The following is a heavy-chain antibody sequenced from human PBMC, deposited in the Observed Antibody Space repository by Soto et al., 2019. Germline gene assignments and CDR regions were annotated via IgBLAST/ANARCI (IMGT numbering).Heavy chain of an antibody. CDR1: GFTFSSYG. V-gene: IGHV3-33*01. CDR2: IWYDGSNK. Sequence: GGSLRLSCAASGFTFSSYGMHWVRQAPGKGLEWVAVIWYDGSNKYYADSVKGRFTISRDNSKNTLYLQMNSLRAEDTAVYYCAIDVATGPSDYMAVWGKGTSVTVYS. CDR3: AIDVATGPSDYMAV. D-gene: IGHD1-1*01. J-gene: IGHJ6*03.